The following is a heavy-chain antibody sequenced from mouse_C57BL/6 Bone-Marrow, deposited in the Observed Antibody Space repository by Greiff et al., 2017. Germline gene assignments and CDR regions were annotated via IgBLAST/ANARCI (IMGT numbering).Heavy chain of an antibody. CDR2: ISDGGSYT. CDR3: ARDGTTRYWYFDV. J-gene: IGHJ1*03. V-gene: IGHV5-4*01. D-gene: IGHD1-1*01. Sequence: EVTLMESGGGLVKPGGSLKLSCAASGFTFSSSAMSWVRQTPDKRLEWVATISDGGSYTYYPDNVKGRFTISRDNAKNNLYLQMSHLKSEDTAMYYGARDGTTRYWYFDVWGTGTTVTVSS. CDR1: GFTFSSSA.